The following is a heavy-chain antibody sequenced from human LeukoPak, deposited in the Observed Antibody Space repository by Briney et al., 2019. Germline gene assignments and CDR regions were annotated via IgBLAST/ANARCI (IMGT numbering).Heavy chain of an antibody. CDR2: IWYDGSNK. Sequence: GGSLRLSCAASGFTFSSYGMHWVRQAPGKGLGWVAVIWYDGSNKYYADSVKGRFTISRDNSKNTLYLQMSSLRAEDTAVYYCAKDLGYSSSWYLLDYWGQGTLVTVSS. J-gene: IGHJ4*02. CDR1: GFTFSSYG. V-gene: IGHV3-33*06. CDR3: AKDLGYSSSWYLLDY. D-gene: IGHD6-13*01.